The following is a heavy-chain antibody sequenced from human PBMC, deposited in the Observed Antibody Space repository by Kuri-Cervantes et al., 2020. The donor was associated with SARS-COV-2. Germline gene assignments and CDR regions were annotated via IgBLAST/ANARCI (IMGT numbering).Heavy chain of an antibody. CDR2: IYYSGST. J-gene: IGHJ5*02. CDR3: ARQAFPEDIVVVPAAKPYNWFDP. Sequence: GSLRLSCTVSGGSISSSSYYWGWIRQPPGRGLEWIGSIYYSGSTYYNPSLKSRVTISVDTSKNQFSLKLSSVTAADTAVYYCARQAFPEDIVVVPAAKPYNWFDPWGQGTLVTVSS. CDR1: GGSISSSSYY. D-gene: IGHD2-2*01. V-gene: IGHV4-39*01.